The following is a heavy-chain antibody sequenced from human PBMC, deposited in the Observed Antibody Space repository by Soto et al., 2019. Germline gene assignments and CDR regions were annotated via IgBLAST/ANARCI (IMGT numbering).Heavy chain of an antibody. CDR2: IYWDDDK. J-gene: IGHJ4*02. CDR1: GFSLTTSGVC. V-gene: IGHV2-5*02. D-gene: IGHD6-19*01. Sequence: GSGPTLVNPTQTLTLTCTFPGFSLTTSGVCVGWIRQPPGKPLEWLALIYWDDDKRYSPSLKSRLTIIKDTSKNQVVLTMTNMDPVDTATYYCAHRLRSSASDFWGEGTLLTVSS. CDR3: AHRLRSSASDF.